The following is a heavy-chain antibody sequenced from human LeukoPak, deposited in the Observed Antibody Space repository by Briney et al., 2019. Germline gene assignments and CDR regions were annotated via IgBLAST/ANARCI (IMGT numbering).Heavy chain of an antibody. V-gene: IGHV3-15*01. D-gene: IGHD3-22*01. CDR3: ARDPSPLDDSSGYYLDY. Sequence: GGSLRLSCAASGFTFSNAWMSWVRQAPGKGLEWVGRIKSKTDGGTTDYAAPVKGRFTISRDNSKNTLYLQMNSLRAEDTAVYYCARDPSPLDDSSGYYLDYWGQGTLVTVSS. CDR1: GFTFSNAW. J-gene: IGHJ4*02. CDR2: IKSKTDGGTT.